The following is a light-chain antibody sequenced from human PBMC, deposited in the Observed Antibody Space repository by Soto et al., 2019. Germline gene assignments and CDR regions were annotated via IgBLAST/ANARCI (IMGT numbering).Light chain of an antibody. CDR3: QQYATYAPST. CDR1: QSIGTW. CDR2: DAS. J-gene: IGKJ1*01. V-gene: IGKV1-5*01. Sequence: DIQLTQSPSTLSASVGDMITITCRPSQSIGTWLAWYQHRPGEGPKLLIHDASSLESGVPSRFSGSGSATEFSLTISSLESGDSGTYHCQQYATYAPSTFGQGTKVDIK.